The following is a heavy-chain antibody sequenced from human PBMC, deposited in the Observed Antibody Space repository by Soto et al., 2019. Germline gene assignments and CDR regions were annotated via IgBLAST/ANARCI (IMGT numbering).Heavy chain of an antibody. CDR3: ARVYYYDSSGYYEGGEYYFDY. Sequence: SETLSLTCAVYGGSFSGYYWSWIRQSPGKGLEWIGEINHSGSTNYNPSLKSRVTISVDTSKNQFSLKLSSVTAADTAVYYCARVYYYDSSGYYEGGEYYFDYWGQGTLVTVSS. CDR2: INHSGST. J-gene: IGHJ4*02. CDR1: GGSFSGYY. D-gene: IGHD3-22*01. V-gene: IGHV4-34*01.